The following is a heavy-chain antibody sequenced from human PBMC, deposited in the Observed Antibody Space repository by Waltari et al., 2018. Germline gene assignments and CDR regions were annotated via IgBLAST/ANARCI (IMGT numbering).Heavy chain of an antibody. CDR2: IYHSGIT. Sequence: QVQLQESGPGLVKPSETLSLTCSVSGYSISSGYYWGWIRQRPGKGLEWIGSIYHSGITFYNPSPKSRVTISVDTSKHQFSRKLSSVTAADTAVYYCARDTPAPRITGATSVDYWGQGTLVTVSS. V-gene: IGHV4-38-2*02. D-gene: IGHD1-20*01. CDR1: GYSISSGYY. J-gene: IGHJ4*02. CDR3: ARDTPAPRITGATSVDY.